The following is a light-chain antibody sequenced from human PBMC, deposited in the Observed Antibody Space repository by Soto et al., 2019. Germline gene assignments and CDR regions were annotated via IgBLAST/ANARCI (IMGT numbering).Light chain of an antibody. CDR1: QTIRSNY. CDR3: QQYGSSPWT. J-gene: IGKJ1*01. CDR2: VAS. V-gene: IGKV3-20*01. Sequence: ETVLTQSPGTLSLSPGERATLSCRASQTIRSNYLAWYRQTPGQAPRLLIYVASNRATGIADRFSGSGSGTDFTLIISRLEPEDFALYYCQQYGSSPWTFGQGTKVEIK.